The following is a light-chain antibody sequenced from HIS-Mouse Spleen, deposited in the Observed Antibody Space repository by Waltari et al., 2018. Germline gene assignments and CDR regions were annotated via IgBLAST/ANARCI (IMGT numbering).Light chain of an antibody. Sequence: QSVLTQPPSASGTPGQRVTISCSGSSSNIGSHYVYWYQQLPGTAPKLLIYRNKQRPSGVPDRFSGSKSGTSASLAISGLRSEDEADYYCAAWDDSLSGHVVFGGGTKLTVL. CDR3: AAWDDSLSGHVV. J-gene: IGLJ2*01. CDR1: SSNIGSHY. CDR2: RNK. V-gene: IGLV1-47*01.